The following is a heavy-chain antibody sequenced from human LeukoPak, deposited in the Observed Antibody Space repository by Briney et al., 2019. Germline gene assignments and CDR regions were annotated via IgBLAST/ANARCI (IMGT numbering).Heavy chain of an antibody. V-gene: IGHV4-59*08. Sequence: SETLSLTCTVSGGSISSYYWSWIRQPPGKGLEWIGYIYYSGSTNYNPSLKSRVTISVDTSKNQFSLKLSSVTAADTAVYYCARRSRRFGELSYWGQGTLVTVSS. CDR2: IYYSGST. CDR3: ARRSRRFGELSY. CDR1: GGSISSYY. J-gene: IGHJ4*02. D-gene: IGHD3-10*01.